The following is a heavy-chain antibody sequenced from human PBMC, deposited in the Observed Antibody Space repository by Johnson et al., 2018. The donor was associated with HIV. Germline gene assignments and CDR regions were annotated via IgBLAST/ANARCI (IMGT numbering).Heavy chain of an antibody. D-gene: IGHD5-12*01. CDR2: ISSSGSTI. J-gene: IGHJ3*02. Sequence: QVQLVESGGGLVKPGGSLRLSCAASGFSFNDYYMSWIRQAPGKGLEWVSYISSSGSTIYYADSVKGRFTISRDNSKNTLYLQMNSLLPEDTAVYYCAKSDSGYDAFDIWGQGTMVTVSS. V-gene: IGHV3-11*04. CDR3: AKSDSGYDAFDI. CDR1: GFSFNDYY.